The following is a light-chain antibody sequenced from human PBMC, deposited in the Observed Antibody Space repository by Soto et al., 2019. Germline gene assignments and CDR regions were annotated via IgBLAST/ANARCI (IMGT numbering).Light chain of an antibody. CDR1: QRVTSK. V-gene: IGKV3-15*01. CDR2: RTS. Sequence: EIVMRQSPATLSASPGERATLSCRASQRVTSKLAWYQQKPGQAPRLLIYRTSTRAKGVPARFSGSGSGTEFTLTISSLQSEDFAVYYWQQYQAWPPYTFGRGTKLEIK. CDR3: QQYQAWPPYT. J-gene: IGKJ2*01.